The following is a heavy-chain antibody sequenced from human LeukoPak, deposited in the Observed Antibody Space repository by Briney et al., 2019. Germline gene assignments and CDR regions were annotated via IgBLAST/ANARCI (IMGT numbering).Heavy chain of an antibody. J-gene: IGHJ6*03. D-gene: IGHD1-1*01. CDR2: FNPRGGRT. CDR1: GYTFTNFY. V-gene: IGHV1-46*01. Sequence: ASVKVSCKPSGYTFTNFYMHWVRQAPGQGFEWMGIFNPRGGRTSYALRFQGRITITRDMSTTTVNMELSSLRPDDTAVYYCARDFSSRGIAASGMLPLTNYYDFSMDVWGRGTTVTVSS. CDR3: ARDFSSRGIAASGMLPLTNYYDFSMDV.